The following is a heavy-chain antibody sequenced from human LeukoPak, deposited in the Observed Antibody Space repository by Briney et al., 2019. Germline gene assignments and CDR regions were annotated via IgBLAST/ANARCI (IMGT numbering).Heavy chain of an antibody. CDR3: ARDGRYCSSTSCYSSDGMDV. V-gene: IGHV4-59*12. CDR1: GGSIGSYY. D-gene: IGHD2-2*01. J-gene: IGHJ6*02. CDR2: MFYSGGT. Sequence: PSETLSLTCTVSGGSIGSYYWSWIRQPPGKGLEWIGYMFYSGGTYYNPSLKSRVTILADTSKNQFSLKLSSVTAADTAVYYCARDGRYCSSTSCYSSDGMDVWGQGTTVTVSS.